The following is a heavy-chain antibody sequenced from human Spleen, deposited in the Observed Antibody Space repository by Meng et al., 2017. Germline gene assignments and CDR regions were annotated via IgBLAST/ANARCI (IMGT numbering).Heavy chain of an antibody. J-gene: IGHJ4*02. V-gene: IGHV4-34*01. CDR3: ARGPTTMAHDFDY. Sequence: QVQLQHGGAGLLQPSEALSLTCVVSGGSFSDYYWSWSRQPPGKGLEWIGEINHSGSTNYNPSLESRATISVDTSQNNLSLKLSSVTAADSAVYYCARGPTTMAHDFDYWGQGTLVTVSS. CDR2: INHSGST. CDR1: GGSFSDYY. D-gene: IGHD4-11*01.